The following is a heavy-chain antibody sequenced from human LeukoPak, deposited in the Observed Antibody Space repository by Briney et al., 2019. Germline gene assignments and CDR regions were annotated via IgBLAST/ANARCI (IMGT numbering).Heavy chain of an antibody. V-gene: IGHV1-18*01. CDR3: ARASLLWFGELPNWFDP. J-gene: IGHJ5*02. CDR1: GYTFTSYG. Sequence: VASVKVSCKASGYTFTSYGISWVRQAPGQGLEWMGLISAYNGNTNYAQKLQGRVTMTTDTSTSTAYMELRSLRSDDTAVYYCARASLLWFGELPNWFDPWGQGTLVTVSS. D-gene: IGHD3-10*01. CDR2: ISAYNGNT.